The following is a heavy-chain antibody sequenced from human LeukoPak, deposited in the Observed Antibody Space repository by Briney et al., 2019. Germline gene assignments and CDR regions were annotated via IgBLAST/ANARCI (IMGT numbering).Heavy chain of an antibody. CDR2: FNPNNGGT. CDR3: ARSGHQWETNFDY. Sequence: ASLKVSCKASGYTFTGYYIHWVRQAPGQGLEWMGWFNPNNGGTNYAQKFQGRVTMTRDTSISTAFMELSRLTSDDAAVYYCARSGHQWETNFDYWGQGTLVTVSS. J-gene: IGHJ4*02. V-gene: IGHV1-2*02. CDR1: GYTFTGYY. D-gene: IGHD5-12*01.